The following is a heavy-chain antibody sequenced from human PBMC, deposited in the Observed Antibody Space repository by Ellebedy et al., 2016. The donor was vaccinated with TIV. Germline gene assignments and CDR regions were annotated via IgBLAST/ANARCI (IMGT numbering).Heavy chain of an antibody. Sequence: SETLSLTXAVYGGSFSGYYWSWIRQPPGKGLEWIGEINHSGSTNYNPSLKSRVTISVDTSKNQFSLKLSSVTAADTAVYYCARRMNYYGSGRRLDYWGQGTLVTVSS. CDR1: GGSFSGYY. J-gene: IGHJ4*02. CDR2: INHSGST. V-gene: IGHV4-34*01. CDR3: ARRMNYYGSGRRLDY. D-gene: IGHD3-10*01.